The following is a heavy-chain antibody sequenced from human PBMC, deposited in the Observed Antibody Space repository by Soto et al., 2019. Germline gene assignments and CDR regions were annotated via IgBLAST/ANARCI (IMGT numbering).Heavy chain of an antibody. Sequence: SLTCTVSGASIHSGDLCWSWIRQRPGKGLGWIGHVYYSGGTYYNPSLKSRAGISVDWSNNQASLQGAAVPAAGAAVYFCARILMNYYRLDYWGQGALVTVSS. J-gene: IGHJ4*02. CDR1: GASIHSGDLC. V-gene: IGHV4-30-4*01. CDR3: ARILMNYYRLDY. D-gene: IGHD3-10*01. CDR2: VYYSGGT.